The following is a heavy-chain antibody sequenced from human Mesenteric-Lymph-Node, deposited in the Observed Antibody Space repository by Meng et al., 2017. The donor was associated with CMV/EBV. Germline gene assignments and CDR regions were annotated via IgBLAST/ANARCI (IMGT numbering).Heavy chain of an antibody. V-gene: IGHV1-69*02. J-gene: IGHJ5*02. D-gene: IGHD6-13*01. CDR3: AGGIAAAGSRWFDP. CDR1: GGPFSSYT. Sequence: AQLVQSGAAAQKPGSAVKVCCKASGGPFSSYTISWVRQAPGQRHEWMGRIIPILGIANYAQKFQGSVTITADKSTSTAYMELSSLRSEDTPVYYWAGGIAAAGSRWFDPCGQGTLVTVSS. CDR2: IIPILGIA.